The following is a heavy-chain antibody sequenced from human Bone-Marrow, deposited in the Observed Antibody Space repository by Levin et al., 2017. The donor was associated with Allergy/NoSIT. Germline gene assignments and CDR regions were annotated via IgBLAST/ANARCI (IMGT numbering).Heavy chain of an antibody. V-gene: IGHV3-23*01. J-gene: IGHJ5*02. Sequence: GESLKISCAASGFTFSSYAMSWVRQAPGKGLEWVSAISGSGGSTYYADSVKGRFTISRDNSKNTLYLQMNSLRAEDTAVYYCANKRSNNWFDPWGQGTLVTVSS. CDR3: ANKRSNNWFDP. CDR2: ISGSGGST. CDR1: GFTFSSYA.